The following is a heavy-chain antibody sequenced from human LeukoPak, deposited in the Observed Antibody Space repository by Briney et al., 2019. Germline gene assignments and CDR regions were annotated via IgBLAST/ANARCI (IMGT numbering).Heavy chain of an antibody. CDR1: GYTFTSYD. J-gene: IGHJ4*02. Sequence: ASVKVSCKASGYTFTSYDINWVRQATGQGLEWMGWMNPNSGNTGYAQKFQGRVTITRNTSIRTAYMELSSLRSEDTAVDYCARSYYGSGSPPFDYWGQGTLVTVSS. CDR3: ARSYYGSGSPPFDY. CDR2: MNPNSGNT. D-gene: IGHD3-10*01. V-gene: IGHV1-8*03.